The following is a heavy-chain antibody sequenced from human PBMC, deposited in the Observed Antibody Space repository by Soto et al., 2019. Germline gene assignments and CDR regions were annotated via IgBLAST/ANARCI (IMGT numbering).Heavy chain of an antibody. D-gene: IGHD2-15*01. CDR3: XXXXAGSCHYYFDY. V-gene: IGHV3-53*01. Sequence: PGGSLRLSCAASGFTVSSNYMSWVRQAPGKGLGWVSVIYSGGSTYYADSVKGRFTISRDNSKNTLYLQMNSLRAXXTAVYYCXXXXAGSCHYYFDYWGQGPLVTV. CDR1: GFTVSSNY. CDR2: IYSGGST. J-gene: IGHJ4*02.